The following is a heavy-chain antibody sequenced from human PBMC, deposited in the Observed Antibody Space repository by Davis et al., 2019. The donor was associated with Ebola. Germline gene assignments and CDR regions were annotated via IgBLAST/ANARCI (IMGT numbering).Heavy chain of an antibody. CDR3: ARDSGWYRFDY. CDR2: IRQDGSAK. J-gene: IGHJ4*02. Sequence: GESLKISCVASGFTLSNYLMTWVRQAPGKGRGWVANIRQDGSAKYSVDSVKGRFTMSRDNAKNSLYLQMNSLRAEDTAVYYCARDSGWYRFDYWGQGTLVTVSS. CDR1: GFTLSNYL. V-gene: IGHV3-7*01. D-gene: IGHD6-19*01.